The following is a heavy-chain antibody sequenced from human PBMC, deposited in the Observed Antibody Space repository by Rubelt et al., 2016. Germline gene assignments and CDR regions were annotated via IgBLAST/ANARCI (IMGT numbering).Heavy chain of an antibody. Sequence: EVQLLESGGGLVQPGGSLRLSCAASGFTFSSYAMSWVRQAPGQGLEWVSAIRGSGGRTYYADSVKGRCTISRDNSKNTLYLQMNSLRAEDTAVYYCAKGTGPRRGGTDYWGQGTLVTVSS. CDR2: IRGSGGRT. V-gene: IGHV3-23*01. CDR3: AKGTGPRRGGTDY. CDR1: GFTFSSYA. J-gene: IGHJ4*02. D-gene: IGHD3/OR15-3a*01.